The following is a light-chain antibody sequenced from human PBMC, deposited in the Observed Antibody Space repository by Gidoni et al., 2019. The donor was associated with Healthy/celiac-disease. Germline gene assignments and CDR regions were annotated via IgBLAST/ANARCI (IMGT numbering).Light chain of an antibody. CDR3: QVWDSSSDHDVV. V-gene: IGLV3-21*02. Sequence: SYVLTQPPSVSVAPGQTARITWGGNNIGSKSVHWYQQKPGQAPVLVVYDDSDRPSGIPERFSGSNSGNTATLTISRVEAGDEADYYCQVWDSSSDHDVVFGGGTKLTVL. CDR1: NIGSKS. CDR2: DDS. J-gene: IGLJ2*01.